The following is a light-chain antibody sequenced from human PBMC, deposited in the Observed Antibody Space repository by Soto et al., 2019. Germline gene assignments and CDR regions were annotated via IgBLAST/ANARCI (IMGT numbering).Light chain of an antibody. CDR1: QDIANY. Sequence: DIQMTQSPSSLSASVGDRVTITCRASQDIANYLAWYQQKPGKVPKLLIYAASTLQSGVPSRFSGSGSGTGFTLTISSLRPEDFATYFCQQSYNTPWTFGQGTKVDIK. J-gene: IGKJ1*01. CDR3: QQSYNTPWT. CDR2: AAS. V-gene: IGKV1-27*01.